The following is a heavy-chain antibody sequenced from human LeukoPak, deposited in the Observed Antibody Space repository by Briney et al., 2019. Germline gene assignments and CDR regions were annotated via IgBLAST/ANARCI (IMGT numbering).Heavy chain of an antibody. CDR2: IKEDGSVK. Sequence: GGSLRLSCTASGFAFSSYYMNWVRQAPGKGLEWVANIKEDGSVKNYADSVKGRFTVSRDNAERALYLQMSSLRAEDTAVYYCARDRGGRYYDSSGYYDALDIWGQGTVVTVS. D-gene: IGHD3-22*01. CDR3: ARDRGGRYYDSSGYYDALDI. CDR1: GFAFSSYY. V-gene: IGHV3-7*01. J-gene: IGHJ3*02.